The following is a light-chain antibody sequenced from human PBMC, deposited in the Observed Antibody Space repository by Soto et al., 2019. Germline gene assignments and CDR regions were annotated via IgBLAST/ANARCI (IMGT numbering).Light chain of an antibody. Sequence: DIQMTQSPSTLSGSVGDRVTITCRASQTISSWLAWYQQKPGKAPKLLIYKASTLKSGVPSRFSGSGSGTDFTLTISSLEPEDFAVYYCQHRSSWPWTFGQGTKVDIK. CDR1: QTISSW. J-gene: IGKJ1*01. CDR3: QHRSSWPWT. V-gene: IGKV1-5*03. CDR2: KAS.